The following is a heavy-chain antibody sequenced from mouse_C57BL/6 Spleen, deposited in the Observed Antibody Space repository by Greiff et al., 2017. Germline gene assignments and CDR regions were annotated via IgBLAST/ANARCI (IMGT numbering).Heavy chain of an antibody. Sequence: EVQLVESGPGLVKPSQSLSLTCSVTGYSITSGYYWNWIRQFPGNKLEWMGYISYDGSNNYNPSLKNRISITRDTAKNQFFLKLNSVTTEDTATYYCASFYYDYAYVDYWGQGTTLTVSS. CDR2: ISYDGSN. CDR3: ASFYYDYAYVDY. J-gene: IGHJ2*01. CDR1: GYSITSGYY. D-gene: IGHD2-4*01. V-gene: IGHV3-6*01.